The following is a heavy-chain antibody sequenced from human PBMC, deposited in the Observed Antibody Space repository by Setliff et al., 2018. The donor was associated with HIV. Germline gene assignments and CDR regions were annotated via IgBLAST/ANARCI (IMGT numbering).Heavy chain of an antibody. J-gene: IGHJ5*02. Sequence: KTSETLSLTCAVSGYSISSGFYWGWIRQPPGKGLEWIGSIYHSGSTYYNPSLRGRVTISVDTSKSQFSLKLSSVTAADTAVYYCARDAPTVYANGWFDPWGQGTLVTVSS. V-gene: IGHV4-38-2*02. CDR3: ARDAPTVYANGWFDP. CDR2: IYHSGST. D-gene: IGHD2-8*01. CDR1: GYSISSGFY.